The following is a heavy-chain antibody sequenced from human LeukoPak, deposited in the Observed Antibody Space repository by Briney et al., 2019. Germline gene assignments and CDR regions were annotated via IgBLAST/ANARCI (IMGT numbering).Heavy chain of an antibody. CDR2: IDPDGSTT. D-gene: IGHD2-8*02. CDR1: GFTLSDYW. CDR3: TKVQAGRSGLMDV. J-gene: IGHJ6*02. Sequence: SGGSLRLSCAASGFTLSDYWMHWVRQVPGEGLVWVSRIDPDGSTTNYADSVKGRFTTSRDNAKNTLYLQMNSLRAEDTALYYCTKVQAGRSGLMDVWGRGTTVTVSS. V-gene: IGHV3-74*01.